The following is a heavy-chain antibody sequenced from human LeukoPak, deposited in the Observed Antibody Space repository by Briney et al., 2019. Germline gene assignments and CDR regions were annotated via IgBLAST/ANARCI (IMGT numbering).Heavy chain of an antibody. CDR1: GFTFSSYS. V-gene: IGHV3-21*04. D-gene: IGHD4/OR15-4a*01. Sequence: PEGSLRLSCAASGFTFSSYSMNWVRQAPGKGLEWVSSISSSSSYIYYADPVKGRFTISRDNAKNSLYLQMNSLRAEDTALYYCAKDINIMGVTRGAFDIWGQGTMVTVSS. CDR3: AKDINIMGVTRGAFDI. J-gene: IGHJ3*02. CDR2: ISSSSSYI.